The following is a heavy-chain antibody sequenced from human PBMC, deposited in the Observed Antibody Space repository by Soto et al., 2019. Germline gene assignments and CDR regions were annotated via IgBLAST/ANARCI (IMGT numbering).Heavy chain of an antibody. CDR3: AREDYDSSCYYSKQHYYYYGMDV. CDR1: GGSISSGDYY. J-gene: IGHJ6*04. CDR2: IYYSGST. D-gene: IGHD3-22*01. Sequence: QVQLQESGPGLVKPSQTLSLTCTVSGGSISSGDYYWSWIRQPPGKGLEWLGYIYYSGSTYYNPALKSRVTISVDTSKTQFSLKLSSVTAADTAVYYCAREDYDSSCYYSKQHYYYYGMDVWGKGTTVTVSS. V-gene: IGHV4-30-4*01.